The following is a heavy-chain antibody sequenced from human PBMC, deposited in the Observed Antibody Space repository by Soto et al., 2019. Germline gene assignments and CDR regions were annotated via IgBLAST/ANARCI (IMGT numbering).Heavy chain of an antibody. Sequence: ASVKVSCKASGYTFTSYYMHWVRQAPGQGLEWMGIISASGGSTSYAQKFQGRVTMTRDTSTSTVYMELSSLRSEDTAVYYCARADDGDYLDVWGQGTTVTVSS. D-gene: IGHD4-17*01. V-gene: IGHV1-46*01. CDR2: ISASGGST. CDR1: GYTFTSYY. J-gene: IGHJ6*03. CDR3: ARADDGDYLDV.